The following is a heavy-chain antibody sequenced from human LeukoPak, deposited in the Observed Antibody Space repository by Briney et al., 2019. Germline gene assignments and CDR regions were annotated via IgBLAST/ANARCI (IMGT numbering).Heavy chain of an antibody. Sequence: GGSLRLSCAASGFTFSSYAMHCVRQAPGKGLEWVAVISYDGSNKYCADSVKGRFTISRDNSKNTLYLQMNSLRAEDTAVYDCARDRTVAGRGPLDYWGQGTLVTVSS. D-gene: IGHD6-19*01. CDR3: ARDRTVAGRGPLDY. J-gene: IGHJ4*02. V-gene: IGHV3-30*04. CDR2: ISYDGSNK. CDR1: GFTFSSYA.